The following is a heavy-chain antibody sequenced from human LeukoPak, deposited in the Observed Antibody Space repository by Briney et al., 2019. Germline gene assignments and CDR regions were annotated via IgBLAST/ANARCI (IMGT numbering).Heavy chain of an antibody. CDR2: IYYSGTT. V-gene: IGHV4-59*01. J-gene: IGHJ2*01. D-gene: IGHD3-10*01. CDR3: ARLQRITMAGPDYWYFDL. CDR1: GGSISSYY. Sequence: PSETLSLTCTVSGGSISSYYWSWIRQPAGKGLEWIGYIYYSGTTSYNPSLKGRVTISVDTSKTQFSLKMNSVTAADTAVYYCARLQRITMAGPDYWYFDLWGRGTLVTVSS.